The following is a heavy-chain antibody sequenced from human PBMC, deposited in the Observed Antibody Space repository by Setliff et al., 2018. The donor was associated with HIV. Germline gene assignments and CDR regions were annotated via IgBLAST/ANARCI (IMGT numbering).Heavy chain of an antibody. D-gene: IGHD3-10*01. Sequence: GGSLRLSCAASGFTFSSYSMNWVRQAPGKGLEWVSYISSSSSTIYYMDSVKGRFSISRDNADNSLYLQMNSLRGEDTAIYYCALLWPFDYWGQGALVTVSS. V-gene: IGHV3-48*04. J-gene: IGHJ4*02. CDR3: ALLWPFDY. CDR2: ISSSSSTI. CDR1: GFTFSSYS.